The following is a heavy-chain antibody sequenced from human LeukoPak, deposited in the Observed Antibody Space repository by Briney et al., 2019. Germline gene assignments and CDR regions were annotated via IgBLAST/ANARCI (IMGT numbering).Heavy chain of an antibody. J-gene: IGHJ4*02. CDR2: IYYSGST. D-gene: IGHD1-1*01. CDR3: ARGNNHLDY. Sequence: SETLSLTCTVSGGSISSYYWSWIRQPPGKGLEWIGYIYYSGSTNYNPSLKSRVTISVDTSKNQFSLKLSSVTAADTAVYYCARGNNHLDYWGQGTLVTVSS. V-gene: IGHV4-59*01. CDR1: GGSISSYY.